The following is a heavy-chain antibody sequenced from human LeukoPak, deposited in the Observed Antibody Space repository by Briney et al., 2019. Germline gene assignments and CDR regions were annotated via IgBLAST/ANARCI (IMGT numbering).Heavy chain of an antibody. CDR3: ARPDCSSTSCYFDY. D-gene: IGHD2-2*01. Sequence: SETPSLTCTVSGGSISSSSYYRGWIRQPPGKGLEWIGSIYYSGSTYYNPSLKSRVTISVDTSKNQFSLKLSSVTAADTAVYYCARPDCSSTSCYFDYWGQGTLVTVSS. CDR2: IYYSGST. J-gene: IGHJ4*02. CDR1: GGSISSSSYY. V-gene: IGHV4-39*01.